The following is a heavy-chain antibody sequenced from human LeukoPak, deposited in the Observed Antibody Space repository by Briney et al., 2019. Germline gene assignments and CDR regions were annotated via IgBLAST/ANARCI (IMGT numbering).Heavy chain of an antibody. V-gene: IGHV4-34*01. D-gene: IGHD6-13*01. CDR2: INHSGST. CDR3: ARSAEQQPAGYFDY. CDR1: GGSFSGYY. J-gene: IGHJ4*02. Sequence: PSETLSLTCAVYGGSFSGYYWSWIRQPPGKGLEWIGEINHSGSTNYNPSLKSRVTISVDTSKNQFSLKLNSVTAADTAVYYCARSAEQQPAGYFDYWGQGTLVTVSS.